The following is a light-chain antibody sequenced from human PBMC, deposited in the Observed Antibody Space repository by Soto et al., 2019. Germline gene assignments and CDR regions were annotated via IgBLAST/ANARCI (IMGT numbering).Light chain of an antibody. CDR1: SSDVGSYNH. CDR3: SSYAGSSIFVV. CDR2: EVT. J-gene: IGLJ2*01. Sequence: QSALTQPASVSGSPGQSITISCTGTSSDVGSYNHVSWYQHLPGKAPKLMIFEVTKRPSGVSTRFSGSKSGNTASLTISGLQAEDEADYYCSSYAGSSIFVVFGGGTKLTVL. V-gene: IGLV2-23*02.